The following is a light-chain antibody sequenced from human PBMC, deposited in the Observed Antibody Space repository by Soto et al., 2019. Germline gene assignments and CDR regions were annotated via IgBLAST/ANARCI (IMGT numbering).Light chain of an antibody. J-gene: IGKJ2*01. Sequence: DIQMTQSPSTLSASVGDRVTITCRASQSIGSWLAWYQQKPGKAPKVLIYDASSLESGVPSRFSGSGSGTXXXXXXXXXXXXXXATYYCQQYNSYSRYTFGQXTKLEIK. CDR1: QSIGSW. CDR3: QQYNSYSRYT. CDR2: DAS. V-gene: IGKV1-5*01.